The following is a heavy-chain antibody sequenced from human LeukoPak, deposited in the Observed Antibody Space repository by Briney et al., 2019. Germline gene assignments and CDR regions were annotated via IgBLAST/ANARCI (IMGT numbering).Heavy chain of an antibody. D-gene: IGHD1-26*01. CDR1: GFTFSSYA. J-gene: IGHJ4*02. Sequence: GGSLRLSCAASGFTFSSYAMSWVRQAPGKGLEWVSRIKIDGSTTNYADSVKGRFTISRDNAKNSLYLQMNSLRAEDTAVYYCARVEWELYYFDYWGQGTLVTVSS. CDR3: ARVEWELYYFDY. CDR2: IKIDGSTT. V-gene: IGHV3-74*01.